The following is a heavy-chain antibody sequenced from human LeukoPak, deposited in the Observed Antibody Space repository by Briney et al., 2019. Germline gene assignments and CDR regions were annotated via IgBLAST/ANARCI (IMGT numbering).Heavy chain of an antibody. V-gene: IGHV3-20*04. CDR3: ATHSYYYGSGSYPHYLDY. J-gene: IGHJ4*02. CDR1: GFSFEDNG. Sequence: RPGGALRLXCAASGFSFEDNGMSWVRQAPGKGLEWVSGINWNGETTGYVDSVKGRFTISRDNAKNSLYLQMNSLRAEDTALYYCATHSYYYGSGSYPHYLDYWGQGTLVTVSS. CDR2: INWNGETT. D-gene: IGHD3-10*01.